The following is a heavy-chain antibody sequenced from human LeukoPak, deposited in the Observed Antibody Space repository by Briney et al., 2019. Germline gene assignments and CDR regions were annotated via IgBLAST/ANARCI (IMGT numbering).Heavy chain of an antibody. CDR1: GGSINSDNW. CDR3: ATRNYYDSTGYYDY. V-gene: IGHV4-4*02. CDR2: VYHRGST. D-gene: IGHD3-22*01. Sequence: SETLSLTCAVSGGSINSDNWWSWVRQPPGKGLEWIGEVYHRGSTKDNPSLKSRVTMSVDKSKNQFSLKLSSVTAADTAVYYCATRNYYDSTGYYDYWGQGALVTVSP. J-gene: IGHJ4*02.